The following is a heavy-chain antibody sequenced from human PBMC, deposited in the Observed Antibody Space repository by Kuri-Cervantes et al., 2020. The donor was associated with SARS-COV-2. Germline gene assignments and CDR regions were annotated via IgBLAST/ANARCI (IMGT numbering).Heavy chain of an antibody. CDR2: IYTSGST. Sequence: SETLSLTCTVSGGSISSYYWSWIRQPAGKGLEWIGRIYTSGSTNYNPSLRSRVTMSVDTSKNQFSLKLSSVTAADTAVYYCARDLPSDYNYYYYYMDVWGKGTTVTVSS. J-gene: IGHJ6*03. V-gene: IGHV4-4*07. CDR3: ARDLPSDYNYYYYYMDV. CDR1: GGSISSYY. D-gene: IGHD4/OR15-4a*01.